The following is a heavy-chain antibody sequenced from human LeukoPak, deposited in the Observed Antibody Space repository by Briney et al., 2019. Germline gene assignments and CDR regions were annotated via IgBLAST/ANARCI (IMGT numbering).Heavy chain of an antibody. CDR3: TTVQQWLAQALGY. V-gene: IGHV3-15*01. Sequence: GGSLRLSCAVSGFTFTTYAMTWVRQAPGKGLEWVGHIKKKSDGGTTDYAAPVKGRFTISRDDSKDTVYLQMNSLKTEDTAVYFCTTVQQWLAQALGYWGQGTLVTVSS. CDR2: IKKKSDGGTT. J-gene: IGHJ4*02. CDR1: GFTFTTYA. D-gene: IGHD6-19*01.